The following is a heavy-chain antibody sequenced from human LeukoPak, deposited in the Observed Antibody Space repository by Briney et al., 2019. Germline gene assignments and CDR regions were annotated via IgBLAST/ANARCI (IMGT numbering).Heavy chain of an antibody. D-gene: IGHD3-22*01. CDR1: GGSFSGYY. CDR2: INHSGST. J-gene: IGHJ4*02. CDR3: VSSFFASSGYYYDDY. Sequence: SETLSLTCAVYGGSFSGYYWSWIRQPPGKGLEWIGEINHSGSTNYNPSLKSRVTISVDTSKNQFSLKLSSVTAADTAVYYCVSSFFASSGYYYDDYWGQGTLVAVSS. V-gene: IGHV4-34*01.